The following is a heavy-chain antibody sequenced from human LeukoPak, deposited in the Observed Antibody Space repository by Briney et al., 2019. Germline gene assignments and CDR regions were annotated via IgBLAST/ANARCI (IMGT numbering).Heavy chain of an antibody. V-gene: IGHV3-30-3*01. Sequence: PGRSLRLSCAASGFTFSSYAMHWVRQAPGKGLEWVAVISYDGSNKYYADSVKGRFTISRDNSKNTLYLQMNSLRAEDAAVYYCARENYCSSTSCYGDRAYYYGMDVWGQGTTVTVSS. CDR3: ARENYCSSTSCYGDRAYYYGMDV. J-gene: IGHJ6*02. CDR1: GFTFSSYA. D-gene: IGHD2-2*01. CDR2: ISYDGSNK.